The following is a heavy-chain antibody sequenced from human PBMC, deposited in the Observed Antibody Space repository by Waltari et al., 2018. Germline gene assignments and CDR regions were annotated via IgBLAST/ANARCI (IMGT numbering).Heavy chain of an antibody. Sequence: EVQLVESGGGLVKPGGSLRLSCAASGFTFSNAWISWVRPAPGKGLEWVGRIKSKTDGGTTDYAAPVKGRFTISRDDSKNTLYLQMNSLKTEDTAVYYCTTGGAAAGIDYWGQGTLVTVSS. V-gene: IGHV3-15*01. CDR2: IKSKTDGGTT. J-gene: IGHJ4*02. D-gene: IGHD6-13*01. CDR3: TTGGAAAGIDY. CDR1: GFTFSNAW.